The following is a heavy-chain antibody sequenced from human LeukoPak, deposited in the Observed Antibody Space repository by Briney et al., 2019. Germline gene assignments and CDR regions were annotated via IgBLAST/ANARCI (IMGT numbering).Heavy chain of an antibody. CDR3: ARGRGGGGSSNNWFDP. D-gene: IGHD2-15*01. V-gene: IGHV4-59*12. CDR1: GGSISSYY. J-gene: IGHJ5*02. Sequence: SETLSLTCTVSGGSISSYYWSWIRQPPGKGLEWIGYIYYSGTTNYNPSLKSRVTISVDTSKNQFSLKLKYVTAADTAVYFYARGRGGGGSSNNWFDPWGQGTLVTVSS. CDR2: IYYSGTT.